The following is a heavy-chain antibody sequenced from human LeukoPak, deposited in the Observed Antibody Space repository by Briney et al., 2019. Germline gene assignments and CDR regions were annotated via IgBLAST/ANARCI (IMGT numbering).Heavy chain of an antibody. J-gene: IGHJ5*02. V-gene: IGHV3-48*04. CDR2: ISSSSSTI. CDR3: ARGVAVAGTWYWFDP. Sequence: HAGGSLRLSCAASGFTFSSYSMNWVRQAPGKGLEWVSYISSSSSTIYYADSVKGRFTISRDNAKNSLYLQMNSLRAEDTAVYYCARGVAVAGTWYWFDPWGQGTLVTITS. D-gene: IGHD6-19*01. CDR1: GFTFSSYS.